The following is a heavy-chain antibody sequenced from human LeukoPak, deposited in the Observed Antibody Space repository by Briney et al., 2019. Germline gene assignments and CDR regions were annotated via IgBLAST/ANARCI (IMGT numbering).Heavy chain of an antibody. V-gene: IGHV1-69*13. Sequence: SVKVSCKASGYTFTSYGISWVRQAPGQGLEWMGGIIPIFGTANYAQKFQGRVTITADESTSTAYMELSSLRSEDTAVYYCARYYSGWYYFDYWGQGTLVTVSS. CDR2: IIPIFGTA. CDR1: GYTFTSYG. J-gene: IGHJ4*02. CDR3: ARYYSGWYYFDY. D-gene: IGHD6-19*01.